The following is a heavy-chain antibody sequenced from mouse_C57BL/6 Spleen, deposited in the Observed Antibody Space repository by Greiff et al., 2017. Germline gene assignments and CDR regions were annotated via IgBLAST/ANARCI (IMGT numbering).Heavy chain of an antibody. Sequence: VQLQQSGPELVKPGASVKISCKASGYTFTDYYMNWVKQSHGKSLEWIGDINPNNGGTSYNQKFKGKATLTVDKSSSTAYMELRSLTSEDSAVYYCARREIYYYGSSVYYYAMDYWGQGTSVTVSS. CDR2: INPNNGGT. V-gene: IGHV1-26*01. CDR1: GYTFTDYY. CDR3: ARREIYYYGSSVYYYAMDY. J-gene: IGHJ4*01. D-gene: IGHD1-1*01.